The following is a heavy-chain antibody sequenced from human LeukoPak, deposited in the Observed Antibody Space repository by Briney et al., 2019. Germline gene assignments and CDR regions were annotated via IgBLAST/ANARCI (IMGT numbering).Heavy chain of an antibody. Sequence: PSETLSLTCTVSGGSISSYYWSWIRQPPGKGLEWIGYIYYSGSTNYNPSHKSRVTISVDTSKNQFSLKLSSVTAADTAVYYCARGYDFWSGYYLGYWGQGTLVTVSS. V-gene: IGHV4-59*01. CDR1: GGSISSYY. CDR3: ARGYDFWSGYYLGY. CDR2: IYYSGST. J-gene: IGHJ4*02. D-gene: IGHD3-3*01.